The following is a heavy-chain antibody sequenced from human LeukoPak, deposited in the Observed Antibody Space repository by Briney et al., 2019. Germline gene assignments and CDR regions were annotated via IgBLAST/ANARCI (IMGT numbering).Heavy chain of an antibody. CDR2: IYTSGST. Sequence: PETLSLTCTVSGGSISSNYWSWIRQPAGKGLEWIGRIYTSGSTNYNPSLKSRVTMSVDTSKNQFSLKLSSVTAADTAVYYCARGGGSSSSSYFDYWGQGTLVTVSS. CDR3: ARGGGSSSSSYFDY. CDR1: GGSISSNY. D-gene: IGHD6-6*01. J-gene: IGHJ4*02. V-gene: IGHV4-4*07.